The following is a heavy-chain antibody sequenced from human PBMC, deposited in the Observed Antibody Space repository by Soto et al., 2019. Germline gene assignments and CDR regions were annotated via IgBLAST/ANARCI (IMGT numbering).Heavy chain of an antibody. J-gene: IGHJ6*02. CDR2: IYYSGST. D-gene: IGHD6-19*01. CDR1: GGSVSSGSYY. V-gene: IGHV4-61*01. Sequence: QVQLQESGPGLVKPSETLSLTCTVSGGSVSSGSYYWSWIRQPPGKGLEWIGYIYYSGSTNYNPSRKSRVTTSADSSKKQFSLKLSSVTAAETDVYYCARGIEGWYQGRYYYGMDVWGQGTTVTVSS. CDR3: ARGIEGWYQGRYYYGMDV.